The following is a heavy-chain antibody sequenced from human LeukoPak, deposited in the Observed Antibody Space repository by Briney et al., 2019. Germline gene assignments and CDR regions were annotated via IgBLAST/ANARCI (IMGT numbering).Heavy chain of an antibody. D-gene: IGHD6-13*01. CDR2: INHNGST. Sequence: SETLSLTCAVYGGSFSGYYWSWIRQPPGKGLEWIGEINHNGSTNYNPSLKSRVTISVDTSKNQFSLKLSSVTAADTAVYYCARGLRGIAAAGTRVNWFDPWGQGTLVTVSS. V-gene: IGHV4-34*01. CDR3: ARGLRGIAAAGTRVNWFDP. CDR1: GGSFSGYY. J-gene: IGHJ5*02.